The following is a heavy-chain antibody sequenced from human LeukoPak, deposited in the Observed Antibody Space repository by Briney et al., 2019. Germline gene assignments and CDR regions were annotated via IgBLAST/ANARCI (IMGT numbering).Heavy chain of an antibody. V-gene: IGHV1-46*01. D-gene: IGHD4-11*01. CDR2: INPSGGST. Sequence: ASVKVSCKASGYTFTSYYMHWVRLAPGQGLEWMGIINPSGGSTSYAQKFQGRVTMTRDTSTSTVYMELSSLRSEDTAVYYCARALHSTTTLYYFDYWGQGTLVTVSS. J-gene: IGHJ4*02. CDR3: ARALHSTTTLYYFDY. CDR1: GYTFTSYY.